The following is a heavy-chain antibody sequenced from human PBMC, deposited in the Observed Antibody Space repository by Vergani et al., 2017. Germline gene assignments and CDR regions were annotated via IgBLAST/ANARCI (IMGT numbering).Heavy chain of an antibody. CDR2: TYYRSKWYN. J-gene: IGHJ3*02. D-gene: IGHD3-10*01. CDR1: GDSVSSNSAA. V-gene: IGHV6-1*01. CDR3: ARRGRALLWFGDHAGAFDI. Sequence: QVQLQQSGPGLVKPSQTLSLTCAISGDSVSSNSAAWNWIRQSPSRGLEWLGRTYYRSKWYNDYAVSVKSRITINPDTSKNQFSLQLSSLTAADTAVYYCARRGRALLWFGDHAGAFDIWGQGTMVTVSS.